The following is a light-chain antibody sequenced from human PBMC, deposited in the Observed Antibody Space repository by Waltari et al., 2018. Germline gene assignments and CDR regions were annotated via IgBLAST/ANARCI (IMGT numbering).Light chain of an antibody. V-gene: IGLV2-23*01. CDR1: RSDIGAYNF. CDR2: EAT. Sequence: QSVLTQPASVSGSPGQSITISCTGTRSDIGAYNFVSWFQQLPGQAPRLLISEATKRPSGVSYRFSCSKSGNTASLSISDLQAEDEADYYCCSYVGGSRVLFGGGTKLTV. CDR3: CSYVGGSRVL. J-gene: IGLJ2*01.